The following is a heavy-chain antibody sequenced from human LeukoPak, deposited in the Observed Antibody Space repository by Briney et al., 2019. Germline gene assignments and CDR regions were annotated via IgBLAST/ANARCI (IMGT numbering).Heavy chain of an antibody. CDR1: GGSISSGGYY. CDR2: IYYSGST. D-gene: IGHD3-10*01. V-gene: IGHV4-31*03. CDR3: ARARGNLMVRGARDLFDP. J-gene: IGHJ5*02. Sequence: SETLSLTCTVSGGSISSGGYYWSWIRQHPGKGLEWIGYIYYSGSTYYNPSLKSRVTISVDTSKNQFSLKLSSVTAADTAVYYCARARGNLMVRGARDLFDPWGQGTLVTVSS.